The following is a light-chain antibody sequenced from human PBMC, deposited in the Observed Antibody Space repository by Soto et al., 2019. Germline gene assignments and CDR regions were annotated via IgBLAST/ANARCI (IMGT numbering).Light chain of an antibody. V-gene: IGLV1-51*01. CDR1: SSNIGNNY. CDR2: DNN. CDR3: GTWDTSLSAVV. J-gene: IGLJ2*01. Sequence: QSVLTQPPSVSAAPXQKVTXXCSGSSSNIGNNYVSWYQHLPGTAPKVLIYDNNKRPSGIPDRFSGSKSGTSATLGITGLQTGDEGDYYCGTWDTSLSAVVFGGGTKLTVL.